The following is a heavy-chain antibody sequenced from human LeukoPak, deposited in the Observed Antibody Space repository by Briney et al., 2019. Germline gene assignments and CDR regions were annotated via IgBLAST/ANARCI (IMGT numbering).Heavy chain of an antibody. D-gene: IGHD3-22*01. J-gene: IGHJ2*01. V-gene: IGHV3-7*01. Sequence: GGSLRLSCAASAFTFSTFWMSWVRQAPGKGLEWVANIKQDGSEEYYVDSVKGRFTISRDNAKNSLYLQMNSLRAEDTAVYYCARTSDTSGRLYWYFDLWGRGTLVTVSS. CDR3: ARTSDTSGRLYWYFDL. CDR1: AFTFSTFW. CDR2: IKQDGSEE.